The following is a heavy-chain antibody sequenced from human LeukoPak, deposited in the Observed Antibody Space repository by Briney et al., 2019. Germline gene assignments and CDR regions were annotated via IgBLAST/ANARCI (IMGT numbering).Heavy chain of an antibody. Sequence: ASVKVSCKTSGYTFTGYYMHWVRQAPGQGFEWMGWINPNSGGTNYAQTFQGRVTMTRDTSISTAYMELSRLRSDDAAVYYCARGSGRFGEYDFVYWGQGTLVTVSS. J-gene: IGHJ4*02. D-gene: IGHD3-10*01. CDR2: INPNSGGT. V-gene: IGHV1-2*02. CDR1: GYTFTGYY. CDR3: ARGSGRFGEYDFVY.